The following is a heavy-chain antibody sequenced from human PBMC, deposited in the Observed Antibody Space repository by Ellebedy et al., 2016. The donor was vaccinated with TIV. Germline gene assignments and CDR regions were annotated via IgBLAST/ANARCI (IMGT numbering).Heavy chain of an antibody. CDR2: ISYDGSNK. D-gene: IGHD3-10*01. CDR3: AKQIGSPYGMDV. CDR1: GFTFSSYG. J-gene: IGHJ6*02. V-gene: IGHV3-30*18. Sequence: GESLKISXAASGFTFSSYGMHWVRQAPGKGLEWVAVISYDGSNKYYADSVKGRFTISRDNSKNTLYLQMNSLRAEDTAVYYCAKQIGSPYGMDVWGQGTTVTVSS.